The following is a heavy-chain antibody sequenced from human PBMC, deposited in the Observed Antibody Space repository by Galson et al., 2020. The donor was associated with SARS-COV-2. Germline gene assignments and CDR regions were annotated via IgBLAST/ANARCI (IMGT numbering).Heavy chain of an antibody. CDR3: ASTGSGWYEWYFDL. Sequence: GESLKISCKGSGYSFTSYWIGWVRQMPGKGLEWTRIIYPGDPDTRFSTSLQGLVTISADKSISTAYLQCSSLKASDTAMYYCASTGSGWYEWYFDLWGRGTLVTVSS. V-gene: IGHV5-51*01. J-gene: IGHJ2*01. CDR2: IYPGDPDT. D-gene: IGHD6-19*01. CDR1: GYSFTSYW.